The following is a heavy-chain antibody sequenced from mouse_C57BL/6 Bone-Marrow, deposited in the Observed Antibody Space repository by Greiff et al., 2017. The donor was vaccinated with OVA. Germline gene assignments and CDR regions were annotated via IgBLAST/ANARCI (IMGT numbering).Heavy chain of an antibody. CDR1: GFSFNTYA. Sequence: EVKLVESGGGLVQPKGSLKLSCAASGFSFNTYAMNWVRQAPGKGLEWVARIRSKSNNYATYYADSVKDRFTISRDDSESMLYLQMNNLKTEDTAMYYCVRNDYDPYYYAMDYWGQGTSVTVSS. V-gene: IGHV10-1*01. D-gene: IGHD2-4*01. CDR2: IRSKSNNYAT. CDR3: VRNDYDPYYYAMDY. J-gene: IGHJ4*01.